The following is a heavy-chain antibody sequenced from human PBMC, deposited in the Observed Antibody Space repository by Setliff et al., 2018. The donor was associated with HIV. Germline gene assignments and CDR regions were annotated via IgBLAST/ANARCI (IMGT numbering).Heavy chain of an antibody. CDR1: GGSISSSNW. CDR2: IYHSGTT. Sequence: PSETLSLTCAVSGGSISSSNWWSWVRQPPGKGLEWIGDIYHSGTTNYNPSLKSRVTISVDKSKNQFSLKLSSVTAADTAVYFCARDPSGSDAFDIWGQGTMVTVSS. J-gene: IGHJ3*02. D-gene: IGHD6-6*01. V-gene: IGHV4-4*02. CDR3: ARDPSGSDAFDI.